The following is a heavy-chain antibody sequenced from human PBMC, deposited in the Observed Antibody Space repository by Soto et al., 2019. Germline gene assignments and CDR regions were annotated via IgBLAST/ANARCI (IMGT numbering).Heavy chain of an antibody. J-gene: IGHJ3*02. Sequence: SVKGSFKASGYTFTGYYMHWVRQAPVQGLEWMGWINPNSGGTNYAQKFQGRVTMTRDTSISTAYMELSRLRSDDKAVYYCELVVVAATDAFDIWGQGTMVTV. D-gene: IGHD2-15*01. V-gene: IGHV1-2*02. CDR3: ELVVVAATDAFDI. CDR1: GYTFTGYY. CDR2: INPNSGGT.